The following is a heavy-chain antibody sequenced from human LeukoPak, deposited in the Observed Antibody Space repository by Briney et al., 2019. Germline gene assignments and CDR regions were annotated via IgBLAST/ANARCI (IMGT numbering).Heavy chain of an antibody. CDR3: ARVDGSGSYFGVNWLDP. D-gene: IGHD3-10*01. V-gene: IGHV1-2*02. CDR2: INPYSGGT. CDR1: GYSFTGHY. J-gene: IGHJ5*02. Sequence: ASVKVSCKTSGYSFTGHYIHWVRQAPGQGLEWMGWINPYSGGTDYAQKFQGRVTMTGDTSKRTADMELRGLTPNDTAVYYCARVDGSGSYFGVNWLDPWGQGTLVTVSS.